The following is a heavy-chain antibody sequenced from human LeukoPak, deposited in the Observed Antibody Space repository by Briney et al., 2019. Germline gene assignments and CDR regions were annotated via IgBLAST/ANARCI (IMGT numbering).Heavy chain of an antibody. V-gene: IGHV3-30*18. CDR2: IAYDGSNK. CDR1: GFTFSSYG. CDR3: AKDRTRAYGDPRYNFDY. J-gene: IGHJ4*02. Sequence: GGSLRLSCAASGFTFSSYGMHWVRQAPGKGLGWVAVIAYDGSNKYSADSVKGRFTISRDNSKNTLFLQMNSLRAEDTAVYYCAKDRTRAYGDPRYNFDYWGQGILVTVSS. D-gene: IGHD4-17*01.